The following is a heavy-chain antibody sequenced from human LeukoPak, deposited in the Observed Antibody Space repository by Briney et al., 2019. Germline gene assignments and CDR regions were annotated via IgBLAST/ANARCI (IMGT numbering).Heavy chain of an antibody. J-gene: IGHJ4*02. CDR2: TYYSGST. Sequence: SQTLSLTCTVSGGSISSGTYYWSWIRQPPGKGLEWIGYTYYSGSTKYNPSLKSRVTLSIDTSKNQFSLKLSSVTAADTAVYYCARDGYSGSDALWGQGILVTVSS. V-gene: IGHV4-61*01. CDR1: GGSISSGTYY. CDR3: ARDGYSGSDAL. D-gene: IGHD5-12*01.